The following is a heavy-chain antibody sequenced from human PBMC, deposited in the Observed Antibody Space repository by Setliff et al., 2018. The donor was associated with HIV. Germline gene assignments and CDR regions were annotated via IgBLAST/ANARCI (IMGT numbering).Heavy chain of an antibody. CDR3: ARAKSLVRGVNYFDY. D-gene: IGHD3-10*01. J-gene: IGHJ4*02. V-gene: IGHV4-4*07. Sequence: SETLSLTCTVSGGSINSYYWSWIRQPAGKGLEWIGRIYYSGSTYHNPSLKSRVTISVDTSKNQFSLKLNSVTAADTAVYYCARAKSLVRGVNYFDYWGQGTLVTVSS. CDR1: GGSINSYY. CDR2: IYYSGST.